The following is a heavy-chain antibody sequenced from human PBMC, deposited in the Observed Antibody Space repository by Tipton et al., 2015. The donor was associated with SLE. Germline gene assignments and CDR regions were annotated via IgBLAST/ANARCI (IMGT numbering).Heavy chain of an antibody. J-gene: IGHJ4*02. CDR1: GFTFRIYW. D-gene: IGHD2-15*01. CDR2: ISYDGSNK. V-gene: IGHV3-30-3*01. Sequence: SLRLSCAASGFTFRIYWMTWVRQAPGKGLEWVAVISYDGSNKYYADSVKGRFTISRDNSKNTLYLQMNSLRVEDTAVYYCARGGYCSGGSCLDYWGQGTLVTVSS. CDR3: ARGGYCSGGSCLDY.